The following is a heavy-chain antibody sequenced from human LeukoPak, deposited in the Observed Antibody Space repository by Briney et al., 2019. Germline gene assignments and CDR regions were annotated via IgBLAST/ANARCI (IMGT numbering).Heavy chain of an antibody. D-gene: IGHD3-9*01. V-gene: IGHV3-48*04. J-gene: IGHJ4*02. Sequence: GGSLRLSCTASGFTFNTYHMDWVRQAPGKGLEWVSYISGSSSTIYYADSVRGRFTISRDNARNSLYLQMNSLRVEDTAVYYCARDQGQYDILTGYRSYFDYWGQGTLVTVSS. CDR1: GFTFNTYH. CDR2: ISGSSSTI. CDR3: ARDQGQYDILTGYRSYFDY.